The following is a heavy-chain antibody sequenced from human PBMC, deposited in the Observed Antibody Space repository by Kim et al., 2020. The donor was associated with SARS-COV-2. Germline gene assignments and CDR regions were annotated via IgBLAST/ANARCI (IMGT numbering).Heavy chain of an antibody. J-gene: IGHJ4*02. CDR1: GYTFTTCG. CDR3: ARDKDWNLDY. Sequence: ASVKVSCKASGYTFTTCGISWVRQAPGQGLEWMGWISTYKIDTKYAQNFQGRVTLTTDTSTDTAYMDLRSLTSDDTAVYYCARDKDWNLDYCGQGTPVIVSS. D-gene: IGHD1-1*01. CDR2: ISTYKIDT. V-gene: IGHV1-18*04.